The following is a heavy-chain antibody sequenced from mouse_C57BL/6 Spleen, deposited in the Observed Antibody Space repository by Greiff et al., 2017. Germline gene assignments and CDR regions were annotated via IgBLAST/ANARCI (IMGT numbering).Heavy chain of an antibody. D-gene: IGHD1-1*01. CDR3: ARCPITTVVAYYFDY. V-gene: IGHV1-69*01. J-gene: IGHJ2*01. CDR2: IDPSDSYT. CDR1: GYTFTSYW. Sequence: VQLQQPGAELVMPGASVKLSCKASGYTFTSYWMHWVKQRPGQGLEWIGEIDPSDSYTNYNQKFKGKSTLTVDKSSSTAYMQLSSLTSEGSAVYYCARCPITTVVAYYFDYWGQGTTLTVSS.